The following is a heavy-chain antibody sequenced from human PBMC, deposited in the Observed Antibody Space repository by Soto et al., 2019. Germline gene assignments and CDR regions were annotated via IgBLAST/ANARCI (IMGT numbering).Heavy chain of an antibody. D-gene: IGHD4-17*01. CDR3: ARGNTVTPAFFDY. J-gene: IGHJ4*02. CDR2: ISYDGSNK. V-gene: IGHV3-30*03. Sequence: QVQLVESGGGVVQPGRSLRLSCAASGFTFSSYGMHWVRQAPGKGLEWVAVISYDGSNKYYADSVKGRFTISRENSKNTLYLQMNSLRAEDTAVYYCARGNTVTPAFFDYWGQGTLVTVSS. CDR1: GFTFSSYG.